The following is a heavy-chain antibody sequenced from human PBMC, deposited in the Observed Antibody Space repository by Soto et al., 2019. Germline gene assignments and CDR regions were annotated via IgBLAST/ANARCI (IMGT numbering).Heavy chain of an antibody. Sequence: EVQLVESGGGLVQPGGSLRLSCAASGLTFSSYEMHWVRRAPGKGLEWVSYISKSGSIIYYTDSVKGRFTISRDNAKNLLYLEMNSLRAEDTAVYFCASVMLRFSYGIDVWGQGTTVTVSS. CDR2: ISKSGSII. CDR1: GLTFSSYE. CDR3: ASVMLRFSYGIDV. V-gene: IGHV3-48*03. J-gene: IGHJ6*02. D-gene: IGHD3-3*01.